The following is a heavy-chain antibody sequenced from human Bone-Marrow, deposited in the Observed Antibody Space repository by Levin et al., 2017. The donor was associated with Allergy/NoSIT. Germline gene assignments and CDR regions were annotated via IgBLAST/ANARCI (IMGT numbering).Heavy chain of an antibody. CDR3: AKGPPHYGGNSADAFDI. CDR1: GFTFSSYG. J-gene: IGHJ3*02. Sequence: GESLKISCAASGFTFSSYGMHWVRQAPGKGLEWVAVISYDGSNKYYADSVKGRFTISRDNSKNTLYLQMNSLRAEDTAVYYCAKGPPHYGGNSADAFDIWGQGTMVTVSS. CDR2: ISYDGSNK. D-gene: IGHD4-23*01. V-gene: IGHV3-30*18.